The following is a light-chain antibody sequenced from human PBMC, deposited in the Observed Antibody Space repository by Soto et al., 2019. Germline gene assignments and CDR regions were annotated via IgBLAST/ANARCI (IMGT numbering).Light chain of an antibody. CDR3: TSWTTSTTMI. Sequence: QSALTQPASVSGSPGLSITISCTGTSSDIGAYNYVSWYQQHPGKAPKLMIYDVNIRPSGVSNRFSGSKSGNTASLTISGLQAEDEADYYCTSWTTSTTMIFGGGTKLTVL. J-gene: IGLJ2*01. CDR1: SSDIGAYNY. CDR2: DVN. V-gene: IGLV2-14*03.